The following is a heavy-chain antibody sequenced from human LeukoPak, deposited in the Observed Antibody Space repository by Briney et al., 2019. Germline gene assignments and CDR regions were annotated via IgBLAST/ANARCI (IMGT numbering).Heavy chain of an antibody. CDR3: ARRSGSYMRDY. V-gene: IGHV1-69*02. D-gene: IGHD3-10*01. Sequence: GAAVKVSCKASLGTFSSYTISWVRQAPGQGREWMGRIIPILGIANYPQKFQGRVTITADKSTSTAYMELSSLRSEDTAVYYCARRSGSYMRDYWGQGTLVTVSS. CDR2: IIPILGIA. CDR1: LGTFSSYT. J-gene: IGHJ4*02.